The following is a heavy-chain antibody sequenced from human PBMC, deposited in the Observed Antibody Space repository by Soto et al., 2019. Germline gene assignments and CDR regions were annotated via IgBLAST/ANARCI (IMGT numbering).Heavy chain of an antibody. CDR3: ARENLYNNYVTD. V-gene: IGHV4-30-4*01. D-gene: IGHD4-4*01. J-gene: IGHJ4*02. CDR2: IYYSGST. Sequence: SETLSLTCTVSGGSISSDNYYWSWIRQPPGKGLEWIGYIYYSGSTFYNPSLKSRLTISLDTSKNQFSLKLSSVTAADTAVYYCARENLYNNYVTDWGQGTLVTVSS. CDR1: GGSISSDNYY.